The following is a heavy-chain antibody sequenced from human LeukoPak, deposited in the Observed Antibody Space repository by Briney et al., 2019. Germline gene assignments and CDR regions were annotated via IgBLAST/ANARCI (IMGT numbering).Heavy chain of an antibody. CDR3: ARCSEAAFDM. V-gene: IGHV4-30-2*01. Sequence: SSETLSLTCAVSGGSISSGGNSWSWIRQPPGKGLEWIGYIYHSGISYYNPSLKSRVTISIDTSKNQFSLKLSSVTAADTAVYYCARCSEAAFDMWGQGTMVTVSS. J-gene: IGHJ3*02. CDR2: IYHSGIS. CDR1: GGSISSGGNS. D-gene: IGHD2-15*01.